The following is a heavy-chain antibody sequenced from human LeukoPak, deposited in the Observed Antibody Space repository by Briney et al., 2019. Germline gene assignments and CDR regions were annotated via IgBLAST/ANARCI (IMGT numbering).Heavy chain of an antibody. CDR3: ARALSPYSSSWFDY. D-gene: IGHD6-13*01. CDR2: VNHSGGT. CDR1: GGSFSGYY. V-gene: IGHV4-34*01. Sequence: SETLSLTCAVYGGSFSGYYWSWIRQPPGKGLEWIGEVNHSGGTNYNPSLKSRVTISVDKSKNQFSLKLSSVTAADTAVYYCARALSPYSSSWFDYWGQGTLVTVSS. J-gene: IGHJ4*02.